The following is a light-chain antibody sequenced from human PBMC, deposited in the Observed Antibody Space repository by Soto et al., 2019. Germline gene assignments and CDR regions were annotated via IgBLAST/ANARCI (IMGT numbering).Light chain of an antibody. Sequence: QSVLTQPPSASGTPGQRVTISCSGSSSNIGSNTVNWYQQLPGTAPKLLIYSNNQRPSGVPDRFSGSKSGTSASLAISGLQSEDEADYYCAAWDDNLKGSWVFGGGTKVTVL. J-gene: IGLJ3*02. CDR3: AAWDDNLKGSWV. CDR2: SNN. V-gene: IGLV1-44*01. CDR1: SSNIGSNT.